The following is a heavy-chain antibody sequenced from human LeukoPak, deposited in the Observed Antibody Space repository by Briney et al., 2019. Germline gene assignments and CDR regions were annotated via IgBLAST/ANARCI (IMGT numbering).Heavy chain of an antibody. CDR2: INPNSGGT. Sequence: ASVKVSCKASGGTFSSYAISWVRQAPGQGLEWMGWINPNSGGTNYAQKFQGRVTMTRDTSISIVYMELSRLKSDDTAVYYCARGGIVPGATADALEIWGQGTTVTVSS. J-gene: IGHJ3*02. V-gene: IGHV1-2*02. CDR3: ARGGIVPGATADALEI. D-gene: IGHD2-2*01. CDR1: GGTFSSYA.